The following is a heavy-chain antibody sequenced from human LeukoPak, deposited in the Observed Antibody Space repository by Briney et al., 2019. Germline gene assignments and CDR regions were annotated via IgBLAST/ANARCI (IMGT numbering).Heavy chain of an antibody. J-gene: IGHJ5*02. Sequence: ASVKVSCKAFGYTFTSNYMHGVRQAPGQGREWMGWISAYNGNTNYAQKLQGRVTMTTDTSTSTAYMELRSLRSDDTAVYYCARERGETYSGSYHVPFDPWGQGTLVTVSS. V-gene: IGHV1-18*04. CDR1: GYTFTSNY. CDR3: ARERGETYSGSYHVPFDP. D-gene: IGHD1-26*01. CDR2: ISAYNGNT.